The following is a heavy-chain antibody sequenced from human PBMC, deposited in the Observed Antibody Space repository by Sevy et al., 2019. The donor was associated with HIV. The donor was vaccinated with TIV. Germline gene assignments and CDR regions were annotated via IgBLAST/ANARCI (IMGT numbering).Heavy chain of an antibody. CDR2: FYITGNA. CDR1: GFTVSSNY. Sequence: GGSLRLSCTASGFTVSSNYMSWVRQAPGKGLEWVSIFYITGNAYYSDSVKGRFIISRDTSQNTVFLHMNSLRAEDTAVYYCVREAFCSSATCYLPYWGQGTLVTVSS. V-gene: IGHV3-66*01. J-gene: IGHJ4*02. CDR3: VREAFCSSATCYLPY. D-gene: IGHD2-2*01.